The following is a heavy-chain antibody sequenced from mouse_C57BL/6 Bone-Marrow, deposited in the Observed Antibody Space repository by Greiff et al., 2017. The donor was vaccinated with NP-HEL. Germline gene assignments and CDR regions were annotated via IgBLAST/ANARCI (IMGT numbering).Heavy chain of an antibody. D-gene: IGHD1-1*01. Sequence: EVQLEESGGGLVQPKGSLKLSCAASGFSFNTYAMNWVRQAPGKGLEWVARIRSKSNNYATYYADSVKDRFTISRDDSESMLYLQMNNLKTEDTAMYYCVRPFYYYSWYFDVWGTGTTVTVSS. CDR1: GFSFNTYA. V-gene: IGHV10-1*01. J-gene: IGHJ1*03. CDR3: VRPFYYYSWYFDV. CDR2: IRSKSNNYAT.